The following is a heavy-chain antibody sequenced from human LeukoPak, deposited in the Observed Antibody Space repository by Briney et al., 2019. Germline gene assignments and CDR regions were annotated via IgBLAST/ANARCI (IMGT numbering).Heavy chain of an antibody. CDR3: ARESPYSSSWYRAVFDI. V-gene: IGHV3-21*01. D-gene: IGHD6-13*01. Sequence: GGSLRLSCAASGFTFSSYSMNWVRQAPGKGLEWVSSISSSSSYIYYADSVKGRFTISRDNAKNSLYLQMNSLGAEDTAVYYCARESPYSSSWYRAVFDIWGQGTMVTVSS. CDR2: ISSSSSYI. J-gene: IGHJ3*02. CDR1: GFTFSSYS.